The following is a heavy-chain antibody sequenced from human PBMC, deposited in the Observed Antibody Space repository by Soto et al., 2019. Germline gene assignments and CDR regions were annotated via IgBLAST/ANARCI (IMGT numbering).Heavy chain of an antibody. CDR3: AGRSSLASVQVYFGEISNYNWFDP. V-gene: IGHV4-39*01. CDR1: NGSISSAIYY. Sequence: QLQLQESGPGLVKPSETLSLTCTVSNGSISSAIYYWGWIRQPPGKGLEWIGSIYHSGSTYYTPSLQCRVTISVDTSKNQFSLKLSSVTAADTAVYFCAGRSSLASVQVYFGEISNYNWFDPWGQGTLVTVSS. J-gene: IGHJ5*02. CDR2: IYHSGST. D-gene: IGHD3-10*01.